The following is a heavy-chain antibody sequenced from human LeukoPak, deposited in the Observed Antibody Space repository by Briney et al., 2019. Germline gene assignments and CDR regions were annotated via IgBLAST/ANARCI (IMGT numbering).Heavy chain of an antibody. Sequence: KVXXXAXGYTFTGYYMHWVRQAPGQGLEWMGWINPNSGGTNYAQKFQGRVTMTRDTSISTAYMELSRLRSDDTAVYYCASHREPWQIDYWGQGTLVTVSS. CDR2: INPNSGGT. V-gene: IGHV1-2*02. J-gene: IGHJ4*02. CDR3: ASHREPWQIDY. CDR1: GYTFTGYY.